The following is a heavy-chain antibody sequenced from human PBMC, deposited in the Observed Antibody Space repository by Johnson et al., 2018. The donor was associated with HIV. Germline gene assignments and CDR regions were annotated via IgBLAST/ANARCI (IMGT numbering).Heavy chain of an antibody. V-gene: IGHV3-30*02. Sequence: QVQLVESGGGVVQPGGSLRLSCAASGFTFSSYGMHWVRQAPGKGLEWVAFIRYDGSNKYYADSVKGRFTISRDNSKRTLYLQMNSLRSEDTSVYYCAKDRGSPGIPAAFDMWGQGTMVTVSS. J-gene: IGHJ3*02. CDR2: IRYDGSNK. D-gene: IGHD1-26*01. CDR3: AKDRGSPGIPAAFDM. CDR1: GFTFSSYG.